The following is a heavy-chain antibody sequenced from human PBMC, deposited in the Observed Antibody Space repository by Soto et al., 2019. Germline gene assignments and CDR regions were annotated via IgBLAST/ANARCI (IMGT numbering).Heavy chain of an antibody. V-gene: IGHV3-21*02. J-gene: IGHJ4*02. Sequence: EVQLVESGGGMVKPGESLRLSCEASGFTFSSVSMNWVRQVPGKGLEWVASISSGSSDTLYADSVKGRFIISRDNAQNSLFVQMNTLRPEDTAMYYCARVAYWGPGTQVTFSS. CDR2: ISSGSSDT. CDR1: GFTFSSVS. CDR3: ARVAY.